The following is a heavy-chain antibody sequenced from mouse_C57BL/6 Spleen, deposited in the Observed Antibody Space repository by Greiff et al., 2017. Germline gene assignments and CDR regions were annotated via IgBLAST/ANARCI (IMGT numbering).Heavy chain of an antibody. CDR2: INPGSGGT. CDR1: GYAFTNYL. V-gene: IGHV1-54*01. J-gene: IGHJ3*01. Sequence: VQLQESGAELVRPGTSVKVSCKASGYAFTNYLIEWVKQRPGPGLEWIGVINPGSGGTNYNEKFKGKATLTADKSSSTAYMQLSSLTSEDSAVYFCARSRDYAWFAYWGQGTLVTVSA. D-gene: IGHD2-4*01. CDR3: ARSRDYAWFAY.